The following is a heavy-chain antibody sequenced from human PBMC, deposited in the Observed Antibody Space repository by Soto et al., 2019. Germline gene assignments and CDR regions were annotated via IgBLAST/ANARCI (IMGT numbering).Heavy chain of an antibody. D-gene: IGHD4-17*01. CDR1: GFSVSNNY. V-gene: IGHV3-66*01. J-gene: IGHJ4*02. CDR3: ARNIPVTTLGY. CDR2: IYSGGDT. Sequence: EVQLVESGGGLVQPGGSLRLSCAASGFSVSNNYMSWVRQAPGKGQECVSLIYSGGDTYYVDSVKGRFSNSRDTSKNTLYLQMNSLRAEDSAVYYCARNIPVTTLGYWGQGTVVTVAS.